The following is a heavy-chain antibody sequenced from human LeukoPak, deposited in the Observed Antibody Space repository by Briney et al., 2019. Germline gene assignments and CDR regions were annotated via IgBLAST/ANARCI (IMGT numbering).Heavy chain of an antibody. D-gene: IGHD3-22*01. Sequence: SETLSLTCTVSGGSISSYYWSWIRQPPGKGLEWLGYIYYSGSTNYNLSLKSRVTISVDTSKNQFSLKLSSVTAADTAVYYCARKNYDSSGYYEYYFDYWGQGTLVTVSS. CDR1: GGSISSYY. J-gene: IGHJ4*02. V-gene: IGHV4-59*01. CDR3: ARKNYDSSGYYEYYFDY. CDR2: IYYSGST.